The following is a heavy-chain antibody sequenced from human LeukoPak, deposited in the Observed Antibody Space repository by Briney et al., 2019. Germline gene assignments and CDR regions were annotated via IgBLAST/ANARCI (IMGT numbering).Heavy chain of an antibody. D-gene: IGHD5-24*01. CDR2: IRSSSGAR. CDR3: VRGDGRDY. V-gene: IGHV3-21*01. Sequence: GGSLRLSCAASRFTFNTDTINWGRQAPGEGLEWVSSIRSSSGARHYADSVKRRFTISRGNAKNSLYLQMDSLRAEDTAVYHCVRGDGRDYWGQGTLVTVSS. J-gene: IGHJ4*02. CDR1: RFTFNTDT.